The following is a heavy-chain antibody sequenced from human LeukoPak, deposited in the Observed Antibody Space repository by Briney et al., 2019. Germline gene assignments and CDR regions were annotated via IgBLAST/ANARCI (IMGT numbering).Heavy chain of an antibody. Sequence: GGSLRLSCAASGFTFSSYAMHWVRQAPGKGLEWVAVISYDGSNKYYADSVKGRFTISRDNSKNTLYLQMSSLRAEDTAVYYCARTLGYCSSTSCYTGHRGTYYYYGMDVWGQGTTVTVSS. V-gene: IGHV3-30-3*01. CDR3: ARTLGYCSSTSCYTGHRGTYYYYGMDV. CDR1: GFTFSSYA. D-gene: IGHD2-2*02. CDR2: ISYDGSNK. J-gene: IGHJ6*02.